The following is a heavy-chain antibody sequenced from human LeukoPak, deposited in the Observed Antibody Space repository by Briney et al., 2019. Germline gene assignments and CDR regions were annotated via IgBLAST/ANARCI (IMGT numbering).Heavy chain of an antibody. D-gene: IGHD6-19*01. V-gene: IGHV3-43*01. CDR3: AKATSSGWGYAFDV. CDR1: GFTFHDCT. CDR2: IRWDGGEI. Sequence: GGSLRLSCAGSGFTFHDCTMHWVRQPPGKGLEWVSLIRWDGGEIHYADSLKGRFTISRDNSKNSLFLQMNSLGIEDTALYYCAKATSSGWGYAFDVWGRGTMVTVSA. J-gene: IGHJ3*01.